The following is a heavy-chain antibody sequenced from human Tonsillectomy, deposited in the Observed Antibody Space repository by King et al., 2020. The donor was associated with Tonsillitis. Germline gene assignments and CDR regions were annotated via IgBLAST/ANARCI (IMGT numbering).Heavy chain of an antibody. D-gene: IGHD2-8*01. CDR1: GDSISGHGYS. CDR2: MYYNGKT. CDR3: ARVMSAATQRFDP. Sequence: QLQESGSGLVKPSQTLSLTCAVSGDSISGHGYSWSWIRQPPGKGLEWIGYMYYNGKTYYSPSLESRVTISVDRSKNQFSLKLGSVTAADTAVYYCARVMSAATQRFDPWGQGTLVPVPS. J-gene: IGHJ5*02. V-gene: IGHV4-30-2*01.